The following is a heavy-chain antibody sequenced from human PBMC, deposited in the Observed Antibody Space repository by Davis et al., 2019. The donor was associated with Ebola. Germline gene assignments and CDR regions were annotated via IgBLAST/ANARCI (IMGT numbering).Heavy chain of an antibody. D-gene: IGHD2-2*01. CDR1: GFTFSRYD. CDR3: ARGCTTTSAMYYYFYMDV. J-gene: IGHJ6*03. CDR2: IGTAGDT. Sequence: PGGSLRLSCAASGFTFSRYDMHWVRQATGKGLEWVSTIGTAGDTYYADSVKGRFTISRDNAKNSLYLQMSSLRAEDTAVYYCARGCTTTSAMYYYFYMDVWGKGTTVTVSS. V-gene: IGHV3-13*01.